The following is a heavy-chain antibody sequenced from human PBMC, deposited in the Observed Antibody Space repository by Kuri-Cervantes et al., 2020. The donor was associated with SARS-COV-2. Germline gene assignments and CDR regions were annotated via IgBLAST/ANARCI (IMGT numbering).Heavy chain of an antibody. Sequence: GESLKISCAASGFTFSSYWMSWVRQAPGKGLEWVANIKQDGSEKYYVDSVKGRFTISRDNAKNSLYLQMNSLRTEDTAVYYCARDVLLRGADYWGQGTLVTVSS. V-gene: IGHV3-7*01. CDR1: GFTFSSYW. J-gene: IGHJ4*02. CDR2: IKQDGSEK. D-gene: IGHD2-15*01. CDR3: ARDVLLRGADY.